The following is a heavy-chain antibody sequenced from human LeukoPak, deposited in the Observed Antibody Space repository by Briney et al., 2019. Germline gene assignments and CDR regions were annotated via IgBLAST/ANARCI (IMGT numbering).Heavy chain of an antibody. J-gene: IGHJ4*02. CDR3: ARNNLNYYDSSGPPGGYFDY. Sequence: GGSLRLSCAASGFTFSSYGMHWVRQAPGKGLEWVAFIRYDGSNKYYADSVKGRFTISRDNSKNTLYLQMNSLRAEDTAVYYCARNNLNYYDSSGPPGGYFDYWGQGTLVTVSS. V-gene: IGHV3-30*02. CDR2: IRYDGSNK. D-gene: IGHD3-22*01. CDR1: GFTFSSYG.